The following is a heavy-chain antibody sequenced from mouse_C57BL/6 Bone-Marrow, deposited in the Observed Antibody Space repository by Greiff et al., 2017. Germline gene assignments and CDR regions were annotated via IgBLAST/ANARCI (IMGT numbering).Heavy chain of an antibody. CDR3: ARIYPWFAY. D-gene: IGHD2-3*01. CDR1: GYAFTNYL. V-gene: IGHV1-54*01. CDR2: INPGSGGT. Sequence: VHLVESGAELVRPGTSVKVSCKASGYAFTNYLIEWVKQRPGQGLEWIGVINPGSGGTNYNEKFKGKATLTADKSSSTAYMQLSSLTSEDSAVYFCARIYPWFAYWGQGTLVTVSA. J-gene: IGHJ3*01.